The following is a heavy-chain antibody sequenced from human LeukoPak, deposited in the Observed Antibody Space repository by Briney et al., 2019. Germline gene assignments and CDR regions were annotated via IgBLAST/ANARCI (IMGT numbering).Heavy chain of an antibody. Sequence: PSETLSLTCAVYGGSFSGYYWSWIRQPPGKGLEWIGEINHSGGTKYNPSLKSRVTISVDTSKNQFSLKLSSVTAADTAAYYCAGGGATFLGNNWFDPWGQGTLVTVSS. V-gene: IGHV4-34*01. CDR3: AGGGATFLGNNWFDP. CDR1: GGSFSGYY. CDR2: INHSGGT. D-gene: IGHD1-26*01. J-gene: IGHJ5*02.